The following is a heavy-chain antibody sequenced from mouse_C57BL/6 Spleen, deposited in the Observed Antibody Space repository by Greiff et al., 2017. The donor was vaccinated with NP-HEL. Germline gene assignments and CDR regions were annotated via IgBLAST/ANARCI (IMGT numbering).Heavy chain of an antibody. CDR1: GFTFSSYA. J-gene: IGHJ4*01. CDR3: TRDYYYGSSYGAMDY. V-gene: IGHV5-9-1*02. D-gene: IGHD1-1*01. CDR2: ISSGGDYI. Sequence: EVMLVESGEGLVKPGGSLKLSCAASGFTFSSYAMSWVRQTPEKRLEWVAYISSGGDYIYYADTVKGRFTISRDNARNTLYLQMSSLKSEDTAMYYCTRDYYYGSSYGAMDYWGQGTSVTVSS.